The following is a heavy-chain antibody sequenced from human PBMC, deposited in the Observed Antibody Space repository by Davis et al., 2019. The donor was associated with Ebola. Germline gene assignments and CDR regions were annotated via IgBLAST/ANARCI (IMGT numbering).Heavy chain of an antibody. J-gene: IGHJ4*02. V-gene: IGHV3-11*01. Sequence: GESLKISCAASGFSFNKYYMSWIHQTPGKGLEWISYISTAGGTIFYADSVKGRFTISRDNAKTSLYLQMDSLRVEDTAVYYCARGPYFASEWGQGTLVAVSS. CDR2: ISTAGGTI. CDR1: GFSFNKYY. D-gene: IGHD3-10*01. CDR3: ARGPYFASE.